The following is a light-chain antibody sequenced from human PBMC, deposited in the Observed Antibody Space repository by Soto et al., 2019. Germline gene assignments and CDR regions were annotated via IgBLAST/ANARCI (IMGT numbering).Light chain of an antibody. CDR3: AAWDDSLNGCV. Sequence: QSVLIQPPSASGTPGQRVTISCSGSSSNIGSNTINWYQQLPGTAPKLLIYSNSQRPSGVPDRFSGSKSGTSASLAISGLQSEDEADYYCAAWDDSLNGCVFGTGTKVTVL. V-gene: IGLV1-44*01. J-gene: IGLJ1*01. CDR2: SNS. CDR1: SSNIGSNT.